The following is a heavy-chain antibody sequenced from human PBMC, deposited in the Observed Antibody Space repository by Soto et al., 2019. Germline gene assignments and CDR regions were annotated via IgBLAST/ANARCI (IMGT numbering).Heavy chain of an antibody. V-gene: IGHV3-9*01. Sequence: PGGALRLSCAASGFTFYDFAMHWVPQAPGKGLEWVSGISWNSGSIGYADSVKGRFTISRDNAKNSLYLQMNSLRAEDTALYYCAKDSSSWYTGGWFDPWGQGTLVTVSS. D-gene: IGHD6-13*01. CDR1: GFTFYDFA. CDR3: AKDSSSWYTGGWFDP. CDR2: ISWNSGSI. J-gene: IGHJ5*02.